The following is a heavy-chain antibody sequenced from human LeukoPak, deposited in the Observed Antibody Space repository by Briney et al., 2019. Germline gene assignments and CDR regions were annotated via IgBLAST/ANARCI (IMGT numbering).Heavy chain of an antibody. CDR1: GFTLADYA. CDR3: AKELSMITFGGATY. D-gene: IGHD3-16*01. J-gene: IGHJ4*02. Sequence: GGSLRLSCAVSGFTLADYAMHWVRQAPGKGLEWAAGISWNSGSIGYADSVKGRFTISRDNAKNSLYLKMNSLRVEDTALYYCAKELSMITFGGATYWGQGTLVTVSS. CDR2: ISWNSGSI. V-gene: IGHV3-9*01.